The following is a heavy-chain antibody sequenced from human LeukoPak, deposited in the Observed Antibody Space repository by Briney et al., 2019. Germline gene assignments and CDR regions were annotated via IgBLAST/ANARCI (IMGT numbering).Heavy chain of an antibody. D-gene: IGHD3-10*01. CDR1: GFTFSSYA. CDR2: ISGSGGST. CDR3: ARDRGGMDV. Sequence: GGSLRLSCAASGFTFSSYAMSWVRQAPGKGLEWVSAISGSGGSTYYADSVKGRFTISRDNSKNTLHLQMNSLRADDTAVYYCARDRGGMDVWGQGTTVTVSS. V-gene: IGHV3-23*01. J-gene: IGHJ6*02.